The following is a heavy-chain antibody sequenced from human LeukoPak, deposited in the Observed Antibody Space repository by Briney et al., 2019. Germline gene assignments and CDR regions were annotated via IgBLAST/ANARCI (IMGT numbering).Heavy chain of an antibody. CDR1: GFTVSSNY. J-gene: IGHJ4*02. D-gene: IGHD3-22*01. CDR3: ARATMIDY. Sequence: GGSLRLSCAASGFTVSSNYMSWVRQAPGKGLEWVSYISSSGRTIYYADSVKGRFTISRDNAKNSLYLQMNSLRAEDTAVYYCARATMIDYWGQGTLVTVSS. V-gene: IGHV3-11*04. CDR2: ISSSGRTI.